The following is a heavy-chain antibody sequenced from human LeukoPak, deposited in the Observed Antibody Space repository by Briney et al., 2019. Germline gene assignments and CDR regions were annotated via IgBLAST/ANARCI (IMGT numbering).Heavy chain of an antibody. CDR3: ARGFPYYDSAR. CDR1: GFTFSSYA. CDR2: INHSGST. J-gene: IGHJ4*02. V-gene: IGHV4-34*01. Sequence: GSLRLSCAASGFTFSSYAMSWVRQAPGKGLEWIGEINHSGSTNYNPSLKSRVTISVDTSKNQFSLKLSSVTAADTAVYYCARGFPYYDSARWGQGTLVTVSS. D-gene: IGHD3-22*01.